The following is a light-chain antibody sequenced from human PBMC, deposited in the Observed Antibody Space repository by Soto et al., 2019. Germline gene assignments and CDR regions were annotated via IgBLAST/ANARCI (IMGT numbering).Light chain of an antibody. CDR2: AAS. V-gene: IGKV1-39*01. J-gene: IGKJ1*01. CDR1: QSITSY. Sequence: DIQMTQSPSSLSASVGDRVTITCRASQSITSYLNWYQQKPGKAPELLIYAASSLQSGVPSRLSGSASGTDFTLAISSLQPEYFATYFCQQSYSTPPTFGQGTKVEIK. CDR3: QQSYSTPPT.